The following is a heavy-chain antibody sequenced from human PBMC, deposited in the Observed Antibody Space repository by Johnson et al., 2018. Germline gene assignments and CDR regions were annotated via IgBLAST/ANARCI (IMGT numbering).Heavy chain of an antibody. CDR3: ARDPDFYDSSAYNPRVD. V-gene: IGHV3-66*02. CDR1: GFTVSSNY. J-gene: IGHJ1*01. Sequence: EVQLVQSGGGLVQPGGSLRLSCAASGFTVSSNYMSWVRQAPGKGLEWVSVMYSGGSTYYADSVKGRFTISRDKSKNTLYLQMNSLRVDDTAVYYCARDPDFYDSSAYNPRVDWGQGTLVTVSS. D-gene: IGHD3-22*01. CDR2: MYSGGST.